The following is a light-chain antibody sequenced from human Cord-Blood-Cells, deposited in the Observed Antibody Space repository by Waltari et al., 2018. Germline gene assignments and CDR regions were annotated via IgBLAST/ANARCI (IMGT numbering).Light chain of an antibody. CDR3: AEWDDSLNVPV. CDR2: YDD. Sequence: QSVMTQPPSVSEAPRQRVTISCSRSSSNIGNNAVNWYQQPPGKAPKLLIYYDDLLPSGVSDRFSGAKSGTSAPLSISGLQSEDEDDYDCAEWDDSLNVPVFCGGTKLTVL. V-gene: IGLV1-36*01. CDR1: SSNIGNNA. J-gene: IGLJ2*01.